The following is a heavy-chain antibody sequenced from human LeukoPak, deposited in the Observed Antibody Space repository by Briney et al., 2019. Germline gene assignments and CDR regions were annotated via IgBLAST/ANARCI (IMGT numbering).Heavy chain of an antibody. Sequence: PSETLSLTCGVYGGSFSAYYWSWIRQPPGKGLEWIGYFYFSGSYNYNPSLKSRVTISLDTSKNQFSLKLSSVTAADTAVYYCARAGDGYNRWDYFDYWGQGTLVTVSS. D-gene: IGHD5-24*01. CDR1: GGSFSAYY. J-gene: IGHJ4*02. V-gene: IGHV4-59*01. CDR2: FYFSGSY. CDR3: ARAGDGYNRWDYFDY.